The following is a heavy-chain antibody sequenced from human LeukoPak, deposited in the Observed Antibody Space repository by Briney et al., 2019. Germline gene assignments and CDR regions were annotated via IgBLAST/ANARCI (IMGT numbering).Heavy chain of an antibody. J-gene: IGHJ4*02. V-gene: IGHV3-33*01. CDR3: ATDRNGGKYYDY. Sequence: GGSLRLSCAASGFTFSSYGMHWVRQAPGKGLEWVAVIWYDGSNKYYADSVKGRFTISRDNSKDTLYLQTNSLRAEDTAVYYCATDRNGGKYYDYWGQGTLVSVSS. CDR2: IWYDGSNK. D-gene: IGHD2/OR15-2a*01. CDR1: GFTFSSYG.